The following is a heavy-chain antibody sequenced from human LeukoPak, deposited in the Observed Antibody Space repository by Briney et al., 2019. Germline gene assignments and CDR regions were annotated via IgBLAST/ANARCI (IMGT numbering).Heavy chain of an antibody. Sequence: SETLSLTCAVYGGSFSGYYWSWIRQHPGKGLEWIGYIYYSGSTYYNPSLKSRVTISVDTSKIQFSLKLMSVTATDAAVYYCARGYCSSGSCYSNWFDPWGQGTLVTVSS. CDR1: GGSFSGYY. CDR3: ARGYCSSGSCYSNWFDP. J-gene: IGHJ5*02. V-gene: IGHV4-31*11. CDR2: IYYSGST. D-gene: IGHD2-15*01.